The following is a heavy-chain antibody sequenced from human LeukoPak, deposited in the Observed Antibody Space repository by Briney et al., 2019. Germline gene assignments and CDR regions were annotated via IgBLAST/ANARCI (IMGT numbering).Heavy chain of an antibody. Sequence: GGSLRLSCAGSGFTFDDYGMSWVRQAPGKGLEWVSGINWNGGSIGYADSVKGRFTISRDNAKNSLYLQVNSLRAEDTAVYYCARGSLVHYYGSGSYRIRAGFDYWGQGTLVTVSS. CDR1: GFTFDDYG. D-gene: IGHD3-10*01. J-gene: IGHJ4*02. CDR3: ARGSLVHYYGSGSYRIRAGFDY. V-gene: IGHV3-20*04. CDR2: INWNGGSI.